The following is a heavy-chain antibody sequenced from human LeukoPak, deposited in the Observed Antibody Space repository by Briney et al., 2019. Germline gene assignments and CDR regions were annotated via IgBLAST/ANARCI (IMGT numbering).Heavy chain of an antibody. CDR2: FNPGAGAI. V-gene: IGHV1-46*04. J-gene: IGHJ4*02. CDR3: ARASGDHPFDY. Sequence: ASVKVSCKASGYTLTSYYMHWVRQAPGQGLEWMGIFNPGAGAINYAQRLQGRVTMTSDTSAGIVYMELNSLTPEDTAMYYCARASGDHPFDYWGQGSLVTVSS. D-gene: IGHD6-6*01. CDR1: GYTLTSYY.